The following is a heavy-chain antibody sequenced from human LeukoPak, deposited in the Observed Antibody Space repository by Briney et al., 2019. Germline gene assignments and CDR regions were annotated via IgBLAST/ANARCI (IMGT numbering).Heavy chain of an antibody. CDR3: ARDGWISGGYFDY. Sequence: PSETLSLTCTVSGGSISSYYWSWIRQPAGKGLEWIGRIYTSGSTNYNPSLKSRVTISVDKSKNQFSLKLSSVTAADTAVYYCARDGWISGGYFDYWDQGTLVTVSS. CDR2: IYTSGST. CDR1: GGSISSYY. J-gene: IGHJ4*02. V-gene: IGHV4-4*07. D-gene: IGHD5-12*01.